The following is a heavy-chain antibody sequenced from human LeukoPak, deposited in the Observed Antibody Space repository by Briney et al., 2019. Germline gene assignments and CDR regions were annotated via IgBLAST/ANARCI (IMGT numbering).Heavy chain of an antibody. J-gene: IGHJ2*01. CDR2: LYYTGIT. D-gene: IGHD6-13*01. CDR1: GGSINTHY. Sequence: PSETLSLTCTVSGGSINTHYWSWIRQPPGKGLEWIGDLYYTGITSYNPFLKSRVTMSLDTSENQFSLKVRSVTAADTAVYYCARHIISSSWYFDLWGRGTLVTVSS. V-gene: IGHV4-59*08. CDR3: ARHIISSSWYFDL.